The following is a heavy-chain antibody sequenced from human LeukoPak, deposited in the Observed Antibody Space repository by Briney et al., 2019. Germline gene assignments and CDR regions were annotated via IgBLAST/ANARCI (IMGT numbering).Heavy chain of an antibody. V-gene: IGHV3-33*01. CDR1: GFTFSSYG. Sequence: GGSLRLSCAASGFTFSSYGMHWVRQAPGKGLEWVAVIWYDGSNKYYADSAKGRFTISRDNSKNTLYLQMNSLRDEDTAVYYCARVQVGATRVADYFDYWGQGTLVTVSS. J-gene: IGHJ4*02. CDR2: IWYDGSNK. CDR3: ARVQVGATRVADYFDY. D-gene: IGHD1-26*01.